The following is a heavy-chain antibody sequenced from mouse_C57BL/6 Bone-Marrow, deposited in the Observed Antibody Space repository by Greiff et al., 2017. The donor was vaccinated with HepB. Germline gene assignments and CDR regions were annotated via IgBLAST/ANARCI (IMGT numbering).Heavy chain of an antibody. D-gene: IGHD2-4*01. J-gene: IGHJ2*01. CDR3: ARSGLRRGY. CDR1: GYSITSGYY. Sequence: ESGPGLVKPSQSLSLTCSVTGYSITSGYYWNWIRQFPGNKLERRGYISYDGSNNYNPSLKNRISITRDKSKNQFFLKLNSVTTEDTATYYCARSGLRRGYWGQGTTLTVSS. V-gene: IGHV3-6*01. CDR2: ISYDGSN.